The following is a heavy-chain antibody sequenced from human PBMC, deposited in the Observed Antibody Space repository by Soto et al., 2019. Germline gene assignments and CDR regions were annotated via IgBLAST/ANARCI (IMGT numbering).Heavy chain of an antibody. D-gene: IGHD2-15*01. Sequence: QLLESGPGLVKPSETLSLTCTVSGGSISSSSYYYWGWIRQPPGKGLEWIGSIYYSGSTYYNPSLKSRVTISVDTSKNQFSLKLSSVTAADTAVYYCARLFCSAGSCYNGYWGQGTLVTVSS. J-gene: IGHJ4*02. CDR1: GGSISSSSYYY. CDR2: IYYSGST. V-gene: IGHV4-39*01. CDR3: ARLFCSAGSCYNGY.